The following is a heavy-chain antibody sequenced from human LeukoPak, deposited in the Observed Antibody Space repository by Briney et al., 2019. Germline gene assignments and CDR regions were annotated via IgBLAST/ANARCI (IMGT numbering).Heavy chain of an antibody. J-gene: IGHJ6*02. CDR2: ISGSGAHT. V-gene: IGHV3-23*01. CDR1: GIMFSDYS. D-gene: IGHD2-2*01. Sequence: GLSLRLSCAASGIMFSDYSMSWVRQAPGKGLEGVSIISGSGAHTDYAASVTGRFTLSRDNSKNTLFLRMDSLRVEDTAVYFCAKMYHMHTSYYYGIDVWGHGTAVTVSS. CDR3: AKMYHMHTSYYYGIDV.